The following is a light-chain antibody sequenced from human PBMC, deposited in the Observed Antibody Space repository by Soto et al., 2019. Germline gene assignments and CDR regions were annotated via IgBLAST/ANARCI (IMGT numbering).Light chain of an antibody. CDR2: GAV. CDR3: QQYNAWPRT. Sequence: EVVMTQSPVTLSVSPGERATLSCRASQSVGGDLAWYQQTPGQTPRLLIYGAVTRATGVAARFSGAGSATEFTLTVDSLQSEDVAIYYCQQYNAWPRTFGQGTKLEI. J-gene: IGKJ2*01. CDR1: QSVGGD. V-gene: IGKV3-15*01.